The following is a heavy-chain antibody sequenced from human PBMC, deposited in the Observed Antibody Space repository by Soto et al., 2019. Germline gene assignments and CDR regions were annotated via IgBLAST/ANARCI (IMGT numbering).Heavy chain of an antibody. D-gene: IGHD5-18*01. CDR2: FIAMLGTP. Sequence: ASGFPFDKYAMSWVRQTPGEGLEGMAGFIAMLGTPTYAKKVQGRAAITADESLTSSYLELRSLRSEDTGSYFYARRAMANFDYWGQGTLVIVS. J-gene: IGHJ4*02. V-gene: IGHV1-69*01. CDR1: GFPFDKYA. CDR3: ARRAMANFDY.